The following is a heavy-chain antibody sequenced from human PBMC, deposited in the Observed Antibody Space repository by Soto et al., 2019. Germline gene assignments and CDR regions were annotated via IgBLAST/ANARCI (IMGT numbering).Heavy chain of an antibody. J-gene: IGHJ5*02. V-gene: IGHV1-18*01. D-gene: IGHD3-3*01. CDR1: GYTLTSYG. CDR3: ARAEDYDFWSGYYTPVDH. CDR2: ISAYNGNT. Sequence: ASVKVSCKASGYTLTSYGISWVRQAPGQGLEWMGWISAYNGNTNYAQKLQGRVTMTTDTSTSTAYMELRSLRSDDTAVYYCARAEDYDFWSGYYTPVDHWGQGTLVTVSS.